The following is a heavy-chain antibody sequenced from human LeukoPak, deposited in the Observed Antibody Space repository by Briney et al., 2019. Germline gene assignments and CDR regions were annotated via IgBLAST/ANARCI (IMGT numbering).Heavy chain of an antibody. CDR1: GFTFDDYA. D-gene: IGHD3-10*01. J-gene: IGHJ4*02. CDR2: ISWDGGST. V-gene: IGHV3-43D*03. CDR3: AKDMAAYYYSSGNIDY. Sequence: GGSLRLSCAASGFTFDDYAMHWVRQAPGKGLEWVSLISWDGGSTYYADSVKGRFTISRDNSKNSLYLQMNSLRAEDTALYYCAKDMAAYYYSSGNIDYWGQGTLITVSS.